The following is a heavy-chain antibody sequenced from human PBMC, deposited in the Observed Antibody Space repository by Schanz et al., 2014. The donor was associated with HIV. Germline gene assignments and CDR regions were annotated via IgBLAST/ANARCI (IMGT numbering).Heavy chain of an antibody. D-gene: IGHD4-4*01. J-gene: IGHJ5*02. Sequence: QVQLVESGGGVVQPGRSLSLSCAASGFTFSSYAMHWVRQAPGKGLEWVAVISFDGNNKYYADSVKGRFTISRDNSKNTLYLQMNSLRAEDTAVYYCARGGLQWHPEWFDLWGQGTLVSVSS. CDR2: ISFDGNNK. V-gene: IGHV3-30-3*01. CDR3: ARGGLQWHPEWFDL. CDR1: GFTFSSYA.